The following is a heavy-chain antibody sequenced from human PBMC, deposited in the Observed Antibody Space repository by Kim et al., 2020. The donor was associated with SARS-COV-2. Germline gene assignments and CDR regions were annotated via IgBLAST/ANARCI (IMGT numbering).Heavy chain of an antibody. CDR1: GFTFNTYA. CDR2: VSVGGGGT. CDR3: AKGHNCDS. J-gene: IGHJ5*01. V-gene: IGHV3-23*01. Sequence: GGSLRLSCAAAGFTFNTYAMSWVRQAPGKGLETVAIVSVGGGGTYYADSVKGRFTISRDDSRNMVYLQMKSLRVEDTAVYFCAKGHNCDSWGQGTVVTVSS. D-gene: IGHD1-1*01.